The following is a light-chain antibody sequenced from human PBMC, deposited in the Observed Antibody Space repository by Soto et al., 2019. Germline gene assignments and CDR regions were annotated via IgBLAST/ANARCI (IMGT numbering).Light chain of an antibody. CDR3: QQYYTTPTWT. V-gene: IGKV4-1*01. J-gene: IGKJ1*01. CDR2: WAS. Sequence: DIVMTQSPDSLTLSLGERATINCKSSQSVFSRFRNKNYLGWFQQKPGQTPRLLIYWASTRESGVSDRFSGSGSGTDFTLTIDSLQAEDVAVYYCQQYYTTPTWTLGQGTKVEV. CDR1: QSVFSRFRNKNY.